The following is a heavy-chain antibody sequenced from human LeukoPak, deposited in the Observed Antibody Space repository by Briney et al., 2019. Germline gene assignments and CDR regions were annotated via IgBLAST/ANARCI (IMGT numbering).Heavy chain of an antibody. D-gene: IGHD6-13*01. Sequence: SETLSLTCTVSGGSISSYYWSWIRQPAGKGLEWIGRIYTSGSTNYNPSLKSRVTMSVDTSKNQFSLKLSSVTAADTAVYYCARGGSSSWDAYNWFDPWGQGTLVTVSS. V-gene: IGHV4-4*07. CDR2: IYTSGST. CDR1: GGSISSYY. J-gene: IGHJ5*02. CDR3: ARGGSSSWDAYNWFDP.